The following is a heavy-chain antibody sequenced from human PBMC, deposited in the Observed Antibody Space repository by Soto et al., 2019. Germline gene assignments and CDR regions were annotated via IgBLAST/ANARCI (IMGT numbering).Heavy chain of an antibody. D-gene: IGHD6-13*01. CDR2: IYHSGNT. J-gene: IGHJ2*01. V-gene: IGHV4-4*02. Sequence: QVQLQESGPGLVQPSGTLSLTCAVSGDSISSNNWWSWVRQPPGKGLEWIGEIYHSGNTNYNPSLESRVTISVDQSKNQCSLELTSVTAADTAVYYCASTAIATPGACWGRGTLVSVSS. CDR3: ASTAIATPGAC. CDR1: GDSISSNNW.